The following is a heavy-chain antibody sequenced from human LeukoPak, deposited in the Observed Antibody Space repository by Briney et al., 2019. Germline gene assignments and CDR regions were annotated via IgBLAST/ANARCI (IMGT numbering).Heavy chain of an antibody. V-gene: IGHV1-46*01. J-gene: IGHJ4*02. CDR1: GYTFTSYY. D-gene: IGHD3-3*01. CDR2: INPSGGST. CDR3: ARAHPYDFWSGYYLY. Sequence: ASVKVSCKASGYTFTSYYMHWARQAPGQGLEWMGIINPSGGSTSYAQKFQGRVTMTRDTSTSTVYMELSSLRSEDTAVYYCARAHPYDFWSGYYLYWGQGTLVTVSS.